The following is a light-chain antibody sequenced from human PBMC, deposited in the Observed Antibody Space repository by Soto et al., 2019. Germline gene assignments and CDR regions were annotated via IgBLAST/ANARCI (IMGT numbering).Light chain of an antibody. CDR1: NIGSKS. Sequence: SYELTQPPSVSVAPGKTARITCGGNNIGSKSVHWYQQKPGQAPVLVIYYDSDRPSGIPERFSGSNSGNTATLTISRVEAGDEAGYYCQVWDSSSDLRVVFGGGTKLTVL. J-gene: IGLJ2*01. V-gene: IGLV3-21*04. CDR2: YDS. CDR3: QVWDSSSDLRVV.